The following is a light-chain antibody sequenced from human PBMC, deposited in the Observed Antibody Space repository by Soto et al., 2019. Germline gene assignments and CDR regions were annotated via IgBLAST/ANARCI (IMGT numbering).Light chain of an antibody. CDR1: QSIGIY. CDR3: QQSYSTPQLT. Sequence: DIQMTQSPSSLSASVGDRVTITCRASQSIGIYLNWYQQKPGKAPKLLIYAASNLQSGVLSRFSGSGSGTDFTLTISSLQPEDSATYYCQQSYSTPQLTFGGGTKVEIK. J-gene: IGKJ4*01. CDR2: AAS. V-gene: IGKV1-39*01.